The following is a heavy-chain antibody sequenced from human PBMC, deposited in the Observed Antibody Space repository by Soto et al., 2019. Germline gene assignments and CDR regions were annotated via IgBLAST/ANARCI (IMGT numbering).Heavy chain of an antibody. J-gene: IGHJ3*01. D-gene: IGHD3-16*02. Sequence: SQTLSLTCAISGDSVSSNSAAWNWIRQSPSRGLEWLGRTYYRSKWYNDYAVSVKSRITINPDTSKNQFSLQLNSVTPEDTAVYYCARVIAYYDYIWGSYRFDAFDVWGQGTMVTVS. CDR2: TYYRSKWYN. CDR3: ARVIAYYDYIWGSYRFDAFDV. CDR1: GDSVSSNSAA. V-gene: IGHV6-1*01.